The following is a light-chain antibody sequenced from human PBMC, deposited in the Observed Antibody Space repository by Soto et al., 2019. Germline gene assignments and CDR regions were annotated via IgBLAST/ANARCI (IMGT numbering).Light chain of an antibody. J-gene: IGKJ3*01. CDR1: QSISSY. CDR3: QQSYSTPLWT. Sequence: DIQMTQSPSSLSASVGDRVTITCRASQSISSYLNWYQQKPGKAPKLLIYAASSLQSGVPSRFSGSGSGTDFTLTISSLQPEDFATYYCQQSYSTPLWTFGPGTRWIS. V-gene: IGKV1-39*01. CDR2: AAS.